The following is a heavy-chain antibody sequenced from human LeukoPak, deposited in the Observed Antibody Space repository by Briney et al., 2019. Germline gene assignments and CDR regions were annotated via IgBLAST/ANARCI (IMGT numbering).Heavy chain of an antibody. D-gene: IGHD1-26*01. CDR2: IYYSGST. J-gene: IGHJ4*02. Sequence: SQTLSLTCTVSGGSISSGDYYWSWIRQPPGKGLEWIGYIYYSGSTYYNPCLKSRVTISVDTSKNQFSLKLSSVTAADTAVYYCAREGGSYLIDYWGQGTLVTVSS. CDR3: AREGGSYLIDY. V-gene: IGHV4-30-4*08. CDR1: GGSISSGDYY.